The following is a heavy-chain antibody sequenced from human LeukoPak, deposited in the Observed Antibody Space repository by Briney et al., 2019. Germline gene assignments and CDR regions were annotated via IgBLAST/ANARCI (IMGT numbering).Heavy chain of an antibody. J-gene: IGHJ4*02. CDR3: ARGSGVVATIFAY. Sequence: SETLSLTCTVSGASVSGSAYYWSWIRQPPGKGLEWIGYIYYSGSTNYNPSLKSRVTISVDTSKNQFSLKLSSVTAADTAVYYCARGSGVVATIFAYWGQGTLVTVSS. V-gene: IGHV4-61*08. CDR2: IYYSGST. CDR1: GASVSGSAYY. D-gene: IGHD5-12*01.